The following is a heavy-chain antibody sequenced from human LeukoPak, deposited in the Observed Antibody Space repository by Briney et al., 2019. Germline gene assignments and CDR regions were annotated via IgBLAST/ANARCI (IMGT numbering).Heavy chain of an antibody. Sequence: GGSLRLSCAASGFTFSNYGMHWVRQAPGKGLEWVSAISGSGGSTYYADSVKGRFTISRDNSKNTLYLQMNSLRAEDTAVYYCAKHEITIFGVVINFDYWGQGTLVTVSS. CDR1: GFTFSNYG. V-gene: IGHV3-23*01. D-gene: IGHD3-3*01. CDR3: AKHEITIFGVVINFDY. CDR2: ISGSGGST. J-gene: IGHJ4*02.